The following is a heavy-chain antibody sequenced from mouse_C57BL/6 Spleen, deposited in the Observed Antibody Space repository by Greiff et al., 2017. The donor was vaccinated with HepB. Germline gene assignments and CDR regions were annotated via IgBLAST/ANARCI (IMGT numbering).Heavy chain of an antibody. Sequence: VQLQQSGAELVRPGASVKLSCKASGYTFTDYYINWVKQRPGQGLEWIARIYPGSGNTYYNEKFKGKATLTAEKSSSTAYMQLSSLTSEDSAVYFCARSSYGSSTDYWGQGTTLTVSS. CDR3: ARSSYGSSTDY. J-gene: IGHJ2*01. D-gene: IGHD1-1*01. CDR2: IYPGSGNT. V-gene: IGHV1-76*01. CDR1: GYTFTDYY.